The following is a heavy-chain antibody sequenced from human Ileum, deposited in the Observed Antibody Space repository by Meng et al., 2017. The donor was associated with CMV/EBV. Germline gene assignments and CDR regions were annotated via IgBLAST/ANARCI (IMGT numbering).Heavy chain of an antibody. D-gene: IGHD2-21*01. CDR2: TYYRSKWYN. CDR3: ARGTTYCDTARCSEYFQQ. CDR1: GDSVSSNSAT. Sequence: SQTLSLTCAISGDSVSSNSATWNWIRQSPSRGLECLGRTYYRSKWYNNSTVSVKNRITINPDTSQNQFSLQLNSVTPEDTAVYYCARGTTYCDTARCSEYFQQWGQGTLVTVSS. V-gene: IGHV6-1*01. J-gene: IGHJ1*01.